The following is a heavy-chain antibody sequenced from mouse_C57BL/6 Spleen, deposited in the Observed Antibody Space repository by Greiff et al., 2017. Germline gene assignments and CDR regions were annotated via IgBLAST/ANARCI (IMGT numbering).Heavy chain of an antibody. CDR3: AAIYYDYDVLAY. Sequence: VQLQQSGPELVKPGASVKISCKASGYSFTGYYMNWVKQSPEKSLEWIGEINPSTGGTTYNQKFKAKATLTVDKSSSTAYMQLKSLTSEDSAVYYCAAIYYDYDVLAYWGQGTLVTVSA. J-gene: IGHJ3*01. CDR1: GYSFTGYY. D-gene: IGHD2-4*01. CDR2: INPSTGGT. V-gene: IGHV1-42*01.